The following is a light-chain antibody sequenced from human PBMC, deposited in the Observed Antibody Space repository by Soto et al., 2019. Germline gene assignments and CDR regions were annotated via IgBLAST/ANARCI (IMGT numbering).Light chain of an antibody. Sequence: ETVLTQSPGTLSLSPGDRATLSCRASQNVYSNFVGWYQQRPGQAPRLLIYGTSTRATDIPDRFSGSGSGTDFTLTISILECEDFAVYFCHQYGTSPLTFGPGNQVDF. J-gene: IGKJ3*01. CDR2: GTS. CDR1: QNVYSNF. CDR3: HQYGTSPLT. V-gene: IGKV3-20*01.